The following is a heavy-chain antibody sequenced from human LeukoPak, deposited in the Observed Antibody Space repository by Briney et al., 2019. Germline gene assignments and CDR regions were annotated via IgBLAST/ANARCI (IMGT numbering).Heavy chain of an antibody. V-gene: IGHV4-39*01. Sequence: SETLSLTCTVSGGSISSSSYYWGWIRQPPGKGLEWIGSIYYSGSTYYNPSLKSRVTISIDTSKNQFSLKLNSVTAADTAVYYCVSFDWLSHQSDYWGQGTLVTVSS. CDR3: VSFDWLSHQSDY. D-gene: IGHD3-9*01. CDR1: GGSISSSSYY. CDR2: IYYSGST. J-gene: IGHJ4*02.